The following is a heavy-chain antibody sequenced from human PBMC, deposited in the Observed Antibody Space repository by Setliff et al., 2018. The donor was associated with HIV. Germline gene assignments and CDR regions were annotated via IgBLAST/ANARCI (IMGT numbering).Heavy chain of an antibody. CDR1: GFTFTSSA. CDR2: IVVGSGNT. J-gene: IGHJ5*02. D-gene: IGHD3-10*01. V-gene: IGHV1-58*02. Sequence: SVKVSCKASGFTFTSSAMQWVQQARGQRLEWIGWIVVGSGNTNYAQKFQERVTITRDMSTSTAYMELSSLRSEDTAVYYCAADLGAVLWFGEFGFDPWGQGTLVTVSS. CDR3: AADLGAVLWFGEFGFDP.